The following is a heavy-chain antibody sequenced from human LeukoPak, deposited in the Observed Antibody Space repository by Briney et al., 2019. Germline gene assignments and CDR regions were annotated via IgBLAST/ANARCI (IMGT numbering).Heavy chain of an antibody. Sequence: SETLSLTCTVSGGSISSYYWSWIRQPPGKGLEWIGYIYYSGSTNYNPSLKSRVTISVDTSKNQFSLKLSSVTAADTAVYYCARGARYSSPAGIWFDPWGQGTLVTVSS. CDR1: GGSISSYY. CDR3: ARGARYSSPAGIWFDP. V-gene: IGHV4-59*01. D-gene: IGHD4-11*01. J-gene: IGHJ5*02. CDR2: IYYSGST.